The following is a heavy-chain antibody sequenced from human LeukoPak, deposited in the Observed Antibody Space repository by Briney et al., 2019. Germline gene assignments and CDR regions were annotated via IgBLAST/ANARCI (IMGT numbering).Heavy chain of an antibody. J-gene: IGHJ4*02. D-gene: IGHD3-16*01. CDR3: ARGFMIPLGGGFDS. CDR2: FYSGGNT. V-gene: IGHV3-53*01. CDR1: GFTVSSYS. Sequence: GGSLRLSCAASGFTVSSYSMSWVRQAPGKGLEWVSIFYSGGNTYSADSVKGRFTISRDNSRNTLDLQMNSLRAEDTAVYYCARGFMIPLGGGFDSWGQGTLVTVSS.